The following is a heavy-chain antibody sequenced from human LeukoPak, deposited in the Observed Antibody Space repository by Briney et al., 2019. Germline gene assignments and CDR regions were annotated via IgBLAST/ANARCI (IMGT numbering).Heavy chain of an antibody. CDR1: GGSISSSNW. CDR3: ARSVMITFGEVIVVSGPYYFDS. J-gene: IGHJ4*02. Sequence: PSETLSLTCAVSGGSISSSNWWSWVRQPPGKGLEWIGEINHSGSTNYNPSLKSRVTISIDTSTNHFSLKLSSVTAADTALYYCARSVMITFGEVIVVSGPYYFDSWGQGSLVTVSS. CDR2: INHSGST. V-gene: IGHV4-4*02. D-gene: IGHD3-16*02.